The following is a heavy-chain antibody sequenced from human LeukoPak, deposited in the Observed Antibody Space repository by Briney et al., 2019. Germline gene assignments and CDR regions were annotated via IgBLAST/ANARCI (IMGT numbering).Heavy chain of an antibody. CDR2: ISAYNSNT. V-gene: IGHV1-18*01. J-gene: IGHJ4*02. CDR1: GYTFTNYG. CDR3: AREIAAIVHQD. D-gene: IGHD6-25*01. Sequence: ASVKVSCKTSGYTFTNYGISWVRQSPGQGLEWMGWISAYNSNTNYVQKFQGRVTMTTDTSTSTVYMELSSLRSDDTAVYYCAREIAAIVHQDWGQGTLVTVSS.